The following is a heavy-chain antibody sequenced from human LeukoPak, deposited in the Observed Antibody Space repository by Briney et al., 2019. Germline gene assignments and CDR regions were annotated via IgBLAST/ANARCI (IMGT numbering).Heavy chain of an antibody. Sequence: SVKVSCKASGGTFSSYTISWVRQATGQGLEWMGRIIPILGIANYAQKFQGRVTITADKSTSTAYMELSSLRSEDTAVYYCASSGRTMNWFDPWGQGTLVTVSS. CDR3: ASSGRTMNWFDP. V-gene: IGHV1-69*02. D-gene: IGHD3-10*01. CDR1: GGTFSSYT. CDR2: IIPILGIA. J-gene: IGHJ5*02.